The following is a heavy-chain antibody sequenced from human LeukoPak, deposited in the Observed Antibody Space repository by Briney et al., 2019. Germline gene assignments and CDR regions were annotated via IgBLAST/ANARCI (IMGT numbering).Heavy chain of an antibody. J-gene: IGHJ4*02. CDR3: TRESGPYCPFGY. Sequence: PSETLSLTCGVSGGSITSTNWWSWVRQPTRPGLEWIGEISLTGRTNYNPSLIGRVIMSLDESRNQLSLTLTSVTAADTAMYYCTRESGPYCPFGYWGQGTLVVVPS. CDR2: ISLTGRT. V-gene: IGHV4-4*02. D-gene: IGHD1-26*01. CDR1: GGSITSTNW.